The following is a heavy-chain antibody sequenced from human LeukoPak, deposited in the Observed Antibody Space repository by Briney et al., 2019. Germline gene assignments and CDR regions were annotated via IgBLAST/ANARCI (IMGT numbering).Heavy chain of an antibody. CDR1: GFTFSSYG. CDR2: IRYDGSNK. D-gene: IGHD5-12*01. Sequence: PGGSLRLSCAASGFTFSSYGMHWVRQAPGKGLEWVAFIRYDGSNKYYADSVEGRFTISRDNSKNTLYLHVNSLRPEDTAVYYCAKGSGYGAQYYYYYMDVWGKGTTVTISS. J-gene: IGHJ6*03. V-gene: IGHV3-30*02. CDR3: AKGSGYGAQYYYYYMDV.